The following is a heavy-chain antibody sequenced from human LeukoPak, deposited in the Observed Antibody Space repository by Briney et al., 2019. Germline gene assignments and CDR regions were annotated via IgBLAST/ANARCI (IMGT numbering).Heavy chain of an antibody. CDR3: ARDDALGDNALDI. CDR2: ILNDGSQE. CDR1: GFTFSSYV. J-gene: IGHJ3*02. V-gene: IGHV3-33*01. D-gene: IGHD3-16*01. Sequence: GRSLRLSCAASGFTFSSYVMHWVRQAPGKGLGWVAVILNDGSQEKYADSVKGRFTISRDNSKNTLFLQMNSLRAEDTAVYYCARDDALGDNALDIWGQGTMVTVSS.